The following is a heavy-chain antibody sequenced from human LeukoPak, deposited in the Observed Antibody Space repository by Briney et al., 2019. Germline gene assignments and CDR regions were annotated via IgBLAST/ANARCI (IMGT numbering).Heavy chain of an antibody. J-gene: IGHJ6*03. Sequence: PSETLSLTCTVSGGSISSSSYYWGWIRQPPGKGLEWIGSIYYSGSTYYNPSLKSRVTISVDTSKNQFSLKLSSVTAADTAVYYCARTVWVVRGVNYYYYMDVWGKGTTVTISS. V-gene: IGHV4-39*01. CDR3: ARTVWVVRGVNYYYYMDV. CDR1: GGSISSSSYY. D-gene: IGHD3-10*01. CDR2: IYYSGST.